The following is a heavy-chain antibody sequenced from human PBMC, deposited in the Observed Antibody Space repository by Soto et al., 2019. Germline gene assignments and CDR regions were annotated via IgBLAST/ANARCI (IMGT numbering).Heavy chain of an antibody. V-gene: IGHV3-21*01. Sequence: VQLQESGPGLVKPSGTLSLTCAVSGGSISSSNWWSWVRQPPGKGLEWVSSISSSSSYIYYADSVKGRFTTSRDNAKNSLYLQMNSLRAEDTAVYYCAREGPYYYGSGSYYIQYYYGMDVWGQGTTVTVSS. CDR1: GGSISSSN. J-gene: IGHJ6*02. D-gene: IGHD3-10*01. CDR3: AREGPYYYGSGSYYIQYYYGMDV. CDR2: ISSSSSYI.